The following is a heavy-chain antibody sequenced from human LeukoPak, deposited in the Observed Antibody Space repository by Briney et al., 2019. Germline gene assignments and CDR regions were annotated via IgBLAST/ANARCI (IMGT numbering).Heavy chain of an antibody. J-gene: IGHJ3*02. CDR1: GFTFSSYA. CDR3: ARDSALYSSSLFDAFDI. CDR2: ISYDGSNK. D-gene: IGHD6-6*01. Sequence: GGSLRLSCAASGFTFSSYAMHWVRQAPGKGLEWVSVISYDGSNKYYADSVKGRFTISRDNSKNTLYLQMNSLRAEDTAVYYCARDSALYSSSLFDAFDIWGQGTMVTVSS. V-gene: IGHV3-30-3*01.